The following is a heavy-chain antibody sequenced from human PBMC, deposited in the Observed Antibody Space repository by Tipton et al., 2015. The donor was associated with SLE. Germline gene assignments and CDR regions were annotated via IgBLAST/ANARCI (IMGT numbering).Heavy chain of an antibody. V-gene: IGHV4-31*03. Sequence: TLSLTCTVSGGSISTCGYYWSWIRQHPGKGLEWIGYIYNSGGTDYNPSLRSRVTISADTSKNHFSLNLSSLTAADTAVYYCARGGVGGYDYFDYWGQGARVTVSS. J-gene: IGHJ4*02. CDR1: GGSISTCGYY. D-gene: IGHD5-12*01. CDR2: IYNSGGT. CDR3: ARGGVGGYDYFDY.